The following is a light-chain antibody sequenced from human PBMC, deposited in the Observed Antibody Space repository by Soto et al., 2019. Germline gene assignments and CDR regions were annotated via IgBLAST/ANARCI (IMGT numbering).Light chain of an antibody. V-gene: IGLV1-40*01. CDR2: GNN. Sequence: QSVLTQPPSVSGAPGQRVTISCTGSSSDIGAGYDVHWYQQFPGTAPKLLIYGNNKRPSGVPDRFSASKSGSSASLAIIGLQAEDEADYYCCSYADGSIYVFGTGTKLTVL. CDR1: SSDIGAGYD. CDR3: CSYADGSIYV. J-gene: IGLJ1*01.